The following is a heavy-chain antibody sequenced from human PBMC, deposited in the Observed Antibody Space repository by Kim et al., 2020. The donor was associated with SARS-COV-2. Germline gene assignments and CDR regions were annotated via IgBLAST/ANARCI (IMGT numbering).Heavy chain of an antibody. V-gene: IGHV3-53*01. CDR1: GFTVSSNY. Sequence: GGSLRLSCAASGFTVSSNYMSWVRQAPGKGLEWVSVIYSGGSTYYADSVKGRFTISRDNSKNTLYLQMNSLRAEDTAVYYCAREVPYYYDSSGFYIPGGMDVWGQGTTVTVSS. CDR2: IYSGGST. CDR3: AREVPYYYDSSGFYIPGGMDV. J-gene: IGHJ6*02. D-gene: IGHD3-22*01.